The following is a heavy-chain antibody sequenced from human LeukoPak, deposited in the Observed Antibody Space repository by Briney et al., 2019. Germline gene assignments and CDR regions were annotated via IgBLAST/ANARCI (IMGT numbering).Heavy chain of an antibody. CDR2: IRSKTHSYAT. Sequence: GGSLRLSCAASGFTFSGSAMHWVRQASGKGLEWIGRIRSKTHSYATAYAASVEGRFTISRDDSKNTAYLQMNSLKTEDTAVYYCMERGFDYWGQGTLVTVSS. V-gene: IGHV3-73*01. CDR1: GFTFSGSA. D-gene: IGHD1-1*01. CDR3: MERGFDY. J-gene: IGHJ4*02.